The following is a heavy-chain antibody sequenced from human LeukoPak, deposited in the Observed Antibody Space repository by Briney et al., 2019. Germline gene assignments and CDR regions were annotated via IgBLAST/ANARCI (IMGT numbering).Heavy chain of an antibody. CDR2: ISAYNGNT. CDR1: GYTFSSYG. V-gene: IGHV1-18*01. J-gene: IGHJ4*02. CDR3: ARDRRGYSYGNIDY. Sequence: ASVKVSCKASGYTFSSYGISWVRQAPGQGLEWMGWISAYNGNTNYAQKLQGRVTMTTDTSTSTAYMELRSLRSDDTAVYYCARDRRGYSYGNIDYWGQGTLVTVPS. D-gene: IGHD5-18*01.